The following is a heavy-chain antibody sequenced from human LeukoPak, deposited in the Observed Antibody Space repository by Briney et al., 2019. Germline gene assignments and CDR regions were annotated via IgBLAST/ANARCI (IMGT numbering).Heavy chain of an antibody. Sequence: PGGSLRLSCAASGFTFSSYGMHWVRQAPGKGLEWVAVISYDGSNKYYADSVKGRFTISRDNSKNTLYLQMNSLRAEDTAVYYCAKDRYSSGGSFDYWGQGTLVTVSS. CDR2: ISYDGSNK. V-gene: IGHV3-30*18. D-gene: IGHD6-19*01. CDR3: AKDRYSSGGSFDY. J-gene: IGHJ4*02. CDR1: GFTFSSYG.